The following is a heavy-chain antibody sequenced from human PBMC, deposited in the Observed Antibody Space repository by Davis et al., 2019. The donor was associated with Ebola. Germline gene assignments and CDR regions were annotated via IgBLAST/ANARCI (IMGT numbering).Heavy chain of an antibody. V-gene: IGHV1-46*01. CDR3: ARAGYGSDLPDTYFYYYGMDV. Sequence: ASVKVSCKASGYTFREYYIHWVRQAPGQGLEWMGLINPTAGDPRYAPRFRGRVTMTRDTSTSTVYMELNSLGDDDTAVYFCARAGYGSDLPDTYFYYYGMDVWGKGTTVAVSS. CDR2: INPTAGDP. D-gene: IGHD1-26*01. CDR1: GYTFREYY. J-gene: IGHJ6*04.